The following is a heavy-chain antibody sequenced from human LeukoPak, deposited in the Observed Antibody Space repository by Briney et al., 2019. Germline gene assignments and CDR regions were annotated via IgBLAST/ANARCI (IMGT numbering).Heavy chain of an antibody. J-gene: IGHJ4*02. CDR1: GFTFSSYA. CDR3: ARSQYCSSTSCHAPPLY. V-gene: IGHV3-30*04. CDR2: ISYDGSNK. Sequence: GRSLRLSCAASGFTFSSYAMHWVRQAPGKGLEWVAVISYDGSNKYYADSVKGRFTISRDNFKNTLYLQMNSLRAEDTAVYYCARSQYCSSTSCHAPPLYWGQGTLVTVSS. D-gene: IGHD2-2*01.